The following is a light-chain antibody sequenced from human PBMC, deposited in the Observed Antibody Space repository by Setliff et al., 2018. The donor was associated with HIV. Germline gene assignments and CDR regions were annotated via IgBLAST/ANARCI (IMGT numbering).Light chain of an antibody. CDR1: SNNIGGYES. CDR3: SSYAGDNYLI. V-gene: IGLV2-14*03. CDR2: DVT. J-gene: IGLJ1*01. Sequence: QSALTQPASVSGSPGQSITISCTGSSNNIGGYESISWYQQHPGEVPKLMIYDVTKRPSGVSNRFSGSKSDNTASLTISGLQIDDEADYFGSSYAGDNYLIFGSGTKVTVL.